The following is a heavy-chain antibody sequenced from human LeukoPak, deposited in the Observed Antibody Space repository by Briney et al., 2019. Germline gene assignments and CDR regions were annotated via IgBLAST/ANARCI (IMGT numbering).Heavy chain of an antibody. J-gene: IGHJ4*02. Sequence: GGSLRLSCAASGFTFSSYAMSWVRQAPGKGLGWVSAISGSGGSTYYADSVKGRFTISRDNSKNTLYLQMNSLRAEDTAVYYCARTGRGITMIVVVILDYWGQGTLVTVSS. CDR1: GFTFSSYA. V-gene: IGHV3-23*01. CDR3: ARTGRGITMIVVVILDY. CDR2: ISGSGGST. D-gene: IGHD3-22*01.